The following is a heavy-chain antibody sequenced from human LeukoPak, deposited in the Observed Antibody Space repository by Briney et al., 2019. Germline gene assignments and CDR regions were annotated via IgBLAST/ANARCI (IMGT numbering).Heavy chain of an antibody. CDR3: ARETSYYYYGMDV. CDR2: IYSGGST. V-gene: IGHV3-66*01. Sequence: GGSLRLSCAASGFTVSSNYMSWVRQAPGKGLEWVSAIYSGGSTYYADSVKGRFTISRDNSKNTLYLQMNSLRAEDTAVYYCARETSYYYYGMDVWGQGTTVTVSS. CDR1: GFTVSSNY. J-gene: IGHJ6*02.